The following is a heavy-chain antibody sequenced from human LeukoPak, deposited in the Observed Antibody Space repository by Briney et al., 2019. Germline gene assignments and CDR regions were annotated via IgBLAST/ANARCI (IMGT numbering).Heavy chain of an antibody. CDR3: ARDGSGSYPLASDI. D-gene: IGHD3-10*01. V-gene: IGHV4-34*01. Sequence: KPSETLSLTCAVYGGSFSGYYWSWIRQPPGKGLEWIGEINHSGSTNYNPSLKSRVTISVDTSKNQFSLKLSSVTAADTAVYYCARDGSGSYPLASDIWGQGTMVTVSS. J-gene: IGHJ3*02. CDR2: INHSGST. CDR1: GGSFSGYY.